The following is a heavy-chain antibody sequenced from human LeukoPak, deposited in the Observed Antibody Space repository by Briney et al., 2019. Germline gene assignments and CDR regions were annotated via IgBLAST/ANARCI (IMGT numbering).Heavy chain of an antibody. CDR1: GFTLSSYW. CDR2: INSDGSST. J-gene: IGHJ4*02. CDR3: ARGGQLYGSSRTKYFDY. D-gene: IGHD3-10*01. Sequence: GGSLRLSCAASGFTLSSYWMHWVRQAPGKGLVWVSRINSDGSSTSYADSVKGRFTISRDNAKNSLYLQMNSLRAEDTAVYYCARGGQLYGSSRTKYFDYWGQGTLVTVSS. V-gene: IGHV3-74*01.